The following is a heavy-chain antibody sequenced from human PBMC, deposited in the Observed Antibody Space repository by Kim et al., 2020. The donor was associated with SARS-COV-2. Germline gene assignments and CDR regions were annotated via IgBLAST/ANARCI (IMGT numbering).Heavy chain of an antibody. CDR3: ARCPLGSSPSRYYYYYGMDV. Sequence: GGSLRLSCAASGFTFSSYAMHWVRQAPGKGLEWVAVISYDGSNKYYADSVKGRFTISRDNSKNTLYLQMNSLRAEDTAVYYCARCPLGSSPSRYYYYYGMDVWGQGTTVTVSS. J-gene: IGHJ6*02. D-gene: IGHD2-15*01. V-gene: IGHV3-30-3*01. CDR1: GFTFSSYA. CDR2: ISYDGSNK.